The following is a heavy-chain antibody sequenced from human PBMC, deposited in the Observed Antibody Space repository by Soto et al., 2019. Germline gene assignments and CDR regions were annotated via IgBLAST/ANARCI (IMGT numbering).Heavy chain of an antibody. Sequence: SETLSLTCTVSGGSISSYYWSWIRQPAGKGLEWIGRIYTSGSTNYNPSLKSRVTMSVDTSKNQFSLKLSSVTAADTAVYCCEGEYYDFWSGYYQLDYWGQGTLVTVSS. J-gene: IGHJ4*02. CDR2: IYTSGST. D-gene: IGHD3-3*01. CDR3: EGEYYDFWSGYYQLDY. V-gene: IGHV4-4*07. CDR1: GGSISSYY.